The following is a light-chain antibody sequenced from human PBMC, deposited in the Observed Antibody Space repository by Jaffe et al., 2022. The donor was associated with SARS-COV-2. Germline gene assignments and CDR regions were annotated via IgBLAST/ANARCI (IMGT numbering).Light chain of an antibody. V-gene: IGLV3-25*03. CDR3: QSADSSGIEWV. CDR2: RDR. Sequence: SYDLTQPPSVSVSPGQTATITCSADALANKYVCWYQQKPGQAPVLVIYRDRERPSGIPERFSGSSSGTTVTLTITGVQAEDEADYYCQSADSSGIEWVFGGGTKLTVL. J-gene: IGLJ3*02. CDR1: ALANKY.